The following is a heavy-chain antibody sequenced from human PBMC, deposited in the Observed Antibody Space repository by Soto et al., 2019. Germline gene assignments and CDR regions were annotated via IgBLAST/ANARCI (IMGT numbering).Heavy chain of an antibody. D-gene: IGHD5-18*01. CDR3: ARHRYGYGVYYFDY. CDR1: GGSISNYY. J-gene: IGHJ4*02. V-gene: IGHV4-59*08. CDR2: IYYSGST. Sequence: QVQLQESGPGLVKPSETLSLTCIVSGGSISNYYWSWIRQPPGKGLEWLGYIYYSGSTNYNPSLTSRVTISVDTSKHQLALKLSSVTAADTAVYYCARHRYGYGVYYFDYWGQGTLVTVSS.